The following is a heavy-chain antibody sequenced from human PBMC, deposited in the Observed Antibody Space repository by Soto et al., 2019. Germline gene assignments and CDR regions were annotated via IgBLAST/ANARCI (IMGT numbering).Heavy chain of an antibody. Sequence: QVQLQESGPGLVKPSQTLSLTCTVSGGSISSGGYYWSWIRQHPGNGLEWIGYIYYSGSTYYNPSLKSRVTISVDTSKNQFSLKLSSVTAADTAVYYCARVHGSGIRMVWFDPWGQGTLVTVSS. CDR2: IYYSGST. CDR3: ARVHGSGIRMVWFDP. J-gene: IGHJ5*02. V-gene: IGHV4-31*03. D-gene: IGHD3-10*01. CDR1: GGSISSGGYY.